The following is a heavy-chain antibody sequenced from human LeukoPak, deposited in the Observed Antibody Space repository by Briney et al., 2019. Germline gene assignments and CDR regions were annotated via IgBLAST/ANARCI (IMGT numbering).Heavy chain of an antibody. Sequence: ASVKVSCKASGGTFSNYAVSWVRQAPGQGLEWMGAIIPIFGTPNYAQKFQDRVTFTTDESTTTAYMEINSLRSDDTAVCYCAIFSPDYYMDFWGKGTTVIVSS. J-gene: IGHJ6*03. CDR3: AIFSPDYYMDF. CDR2: IIPIFGTP. V-gene: IGHV1-69*05. CDR1: GGTFSNYA.